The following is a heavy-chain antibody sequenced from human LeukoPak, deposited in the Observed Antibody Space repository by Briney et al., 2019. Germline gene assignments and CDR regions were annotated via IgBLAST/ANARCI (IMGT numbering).Heavy chain of an antibody. CDR3: ARPLYGAASVALNPNSLDY. CDR1: GYTFTGYF. CDR2: INPNSGGT. J-gene: IGHJ4*02. Sequence: ASVKVSCKASGYTFTGYFMHWVRQAPGQGPEWMGWINPNSGGTNYAQKFQGRVTMTRDTSISTAYMELSSLRSDDTAVYYCARPLYGAASVALNPNSLDYWGQGTLVTVSS. D-gene: IGHD4/OR15-4a*01. V-gene: IGHV1-2*02.